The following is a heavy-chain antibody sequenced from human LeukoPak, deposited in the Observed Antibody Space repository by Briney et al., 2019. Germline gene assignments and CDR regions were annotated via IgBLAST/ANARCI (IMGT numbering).Heavy chain of an antibody. V-gene: IGHV3-23*01. D-gene: IGHD3-22*01. CDR1: GFTFSSYE. CDR3: GRVIPQTYYFDY. Sequence: GGSLRLSCAASGFTFSSYEMNWVRQAPGKGLEWDSGISESGGGTYHADSVKGRFTISSDNSKNILFLQMNSLRAEDTAVYYCGRVIPQTYYFDYWGQGTLVTVSS. CDR2: ISESGGGT. J-gene: IGHJ4*02.